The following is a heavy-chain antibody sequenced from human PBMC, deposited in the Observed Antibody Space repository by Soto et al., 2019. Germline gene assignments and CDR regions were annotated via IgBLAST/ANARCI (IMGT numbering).Heavy chain of an antibody. D-gene: IGHD4-17*01. J-gene: IGHJ6*02. CDR3: TRDGDYGDPLYYYYGMDV. CDR2: IRSKAYGGTT. V-gene: IGHV3-49*04. Sequence: SGFTVGDYAMSWVRQAPGKGLEWVGFIRSKAYGGTTEYAASVKGRFTISRDDSKGIAYLQMNSLKTEDTAVYYCTRDGDYGDPLYYYYGMDVWGQGTTVTVSS. CDR1: GFTVGDYA.